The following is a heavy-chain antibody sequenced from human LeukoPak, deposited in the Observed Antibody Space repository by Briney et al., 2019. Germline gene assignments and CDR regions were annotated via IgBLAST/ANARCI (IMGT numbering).Heavy chain of an antibody. J-gene: IGHJ4*02. V-gene: IGHV3-72*01. CDR2: TRNKANSYTT. D-gene: IGHD1-26*01. CDR1: GFTFSDHY. Sequence: PGGSLRLSCAASGFTFSDHYMDWVRQAPGKGLEWVGRTRNKANSYTTEYAASVKGRFTISRDYSKNSLYLQMNSLKTEDTAVYYCARASMRGSLYYFDYSGQGTLVIVSS. CDR3: ARASMRGSLYYFDY.